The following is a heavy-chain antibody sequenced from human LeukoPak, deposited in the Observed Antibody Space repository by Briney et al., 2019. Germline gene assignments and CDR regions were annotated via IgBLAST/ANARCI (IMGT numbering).Heavy chain of an antibody. Sequence: GASLRLSCASSGFTFSSYAMSWVRQAPGKGLKWVSAISGSGGSTYYADSVKGRFTISRDNSKNTLYLQMNSLRAEDTAVYYCAKGARYYDFWSGPPHYYYGMDVWGQGTTVTVSS. J-gene: IGHJ6*02. CDR2: ISGSGGST. V-gene: IGHV3-23*01. CDR1: GFTFSSYA. CDR3: AKGARYYDFWSGPPHYYYGMDV. D-gene: IGHD3-3*01.